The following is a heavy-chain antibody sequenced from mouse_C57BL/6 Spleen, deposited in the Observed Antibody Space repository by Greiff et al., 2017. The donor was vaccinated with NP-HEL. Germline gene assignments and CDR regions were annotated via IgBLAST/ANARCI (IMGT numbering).Heavy chain of an antibody. CDR2: ISYDGSN. CDR1: GYSITSGYY. CDR3: AREVYDYDVGWYFDV. J-gene: IGHJ1*03. V-gene: IGHV3-6*01. Sequence: ESGPGLVKPSQSLSLTCSVTGYSITSGYYWNWIRQFPGNKLEWMGYISYDGSNNYNPSLKNRISITRDTSKNQFFLKLNSVTTEDTATYYCAREVYDYDVGWYFDVWGTGTTVTVSS. D-gene: IGHD2-4*01.